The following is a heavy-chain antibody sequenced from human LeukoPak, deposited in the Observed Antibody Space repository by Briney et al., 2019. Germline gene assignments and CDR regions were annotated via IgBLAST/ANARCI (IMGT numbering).Heavy chain of an antibody. CDR3: ARYLEATETTWHYMDV. Sequence: GGSLRLSCAASGFTVSSNYMSWVRQAPGKGLEWVSIFYRGGSTYYADSVKGRFTVSRDNSKNILYLQMNSLRVEDTGLYYCARYLEATETTWHYMDVWGKGTTVIVSS. D-gene: IGHD1-1*01. CDR1: GFTVSSNY. V-gene: IGHV3-66*01. J-gene: IGHJ6*03. CDR2: FYRGGST.